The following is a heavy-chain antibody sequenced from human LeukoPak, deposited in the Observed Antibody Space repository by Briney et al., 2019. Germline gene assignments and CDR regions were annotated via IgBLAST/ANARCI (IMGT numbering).Heavy chain of an antibody. CDR1: GGSISSSSYY. CDR3: ARVGMRYSSSSPSAPLLDY. J-gene: IGHJ4*02. D-gene: IGHD6-6*01. Sequence: SETLSLTCTVSGGSISSSSYYWGWIRQPPGKGLEWIGSIYYSGSTYYNPSLKSRVTISVDTSKNQFSLKLSSVTAADTAVYYCARVGMRYSSSSPSAPLLDYWGQGTLVTVSS. V-gene: IGHV4-39*07. CDR2: IYYSGST.